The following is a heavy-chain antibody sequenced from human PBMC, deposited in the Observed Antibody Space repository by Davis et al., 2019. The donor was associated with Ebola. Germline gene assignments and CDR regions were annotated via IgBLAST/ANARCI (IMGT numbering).Heavy chain of an antibody. V-gene: IGHV4-61*01. Sequence: MPSETLSLTCTVSGGSVSSGSYYWSWIRQPPGKGLEWIGYIYYSGSTNYNPSLKSRVTISVDTSKNQFSLKLSSVTAADTAVYYCARQGYDFWSGYYEYNWFDPWGQGTLVTVSS. J-gene: IGHJ5*02. CDR2: IYYSGST. CDR3: ARQGYDFWSGYYEYNWFDP. CDR1: GGSVSSGSYY. D-gene: IGHD3-3*01.